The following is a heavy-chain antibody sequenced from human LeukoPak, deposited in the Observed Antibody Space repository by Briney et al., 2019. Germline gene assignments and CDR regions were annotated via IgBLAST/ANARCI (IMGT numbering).Heavy chain of an antibody. CDR3: ARRTGNWSFDL. Sequence: GESLKISCKGCGYSFTSYWIGWVRQMPGQGLEWMGIIYPGDSDSGYSPSFQGQVTISVDKSINTAYLQWNSLKASKTAMYYCARRTGNWSFDLWGRGTLVTVSS. CDR2: IYPGDSDS. J-gene: IGHJ2*01. D-gene: IGHD1-14*01. V-gene: IGHV5-51*01. CDR1: GYSFTSYW.